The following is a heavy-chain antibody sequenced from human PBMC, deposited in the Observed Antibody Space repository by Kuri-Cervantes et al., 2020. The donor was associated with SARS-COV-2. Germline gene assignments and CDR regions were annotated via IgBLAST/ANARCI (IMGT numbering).Heavy chain of an antibody. J-gene: IGHJ6*02. V-gene: IGHV1-3*01. CDR1: GYTFTSYA. CDR2: INAGNGNT. CDR3: AREYYDSSGYYYYYYYGMDV. Sequence: ASVQVSCKASGYTFTSYAMHWVRQAPGQRLEWMGWINAGNGNTKYSQKFQGRVTITRDTSASTAHMELSSLRSEDTAVYYCAREYYDSSGYYYYYYYGMDVWGQGTTVTDSS. D-gene: IGHD3-22*01.